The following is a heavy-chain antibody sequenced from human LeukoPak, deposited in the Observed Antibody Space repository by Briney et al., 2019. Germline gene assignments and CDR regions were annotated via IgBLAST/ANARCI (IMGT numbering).Heavy chain of an antibody. CDR2: INPNSGST. CDR1: GYTFTGYC. CDR3: AVSYSGGSIFDY. D-gene: IGHD6-19*01. Sequence: ASVKVSCKASGYTFTGYCIHWVRQAPGQGLEWMGWINPNSGSTSYAQKSQGRVTMTRDTSISIAYMELTSLRSDDTAIYYCAVSYSGGSIFDYWGQGTLVTVSS. J-gene: IGHJ4*02. V-gene: IGHV1-2*02.